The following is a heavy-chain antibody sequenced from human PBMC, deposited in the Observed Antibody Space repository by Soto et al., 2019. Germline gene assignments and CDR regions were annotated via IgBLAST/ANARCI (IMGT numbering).Heavy chain of an antibody. J-gene: IGHJ4*02. Sequence: QVLLQQWGAGLLKPSETLSLTCAVSGGSFSSYYWTWIRQAPGKGLEWIGEINHTGTTNYNPSLKSRVSVSVDTSKNHFSLKLTSVTAADTAVYYCARGPRWGQSVKGLDYWGQGTLVTVSS. V-gene: IGHV4-34*01. CDR1: GGSFSSYY. CDR3: ARGPRWGQSVKGLDY. CDR2: INHTGTT. D-gene: IGHD3-16*01.